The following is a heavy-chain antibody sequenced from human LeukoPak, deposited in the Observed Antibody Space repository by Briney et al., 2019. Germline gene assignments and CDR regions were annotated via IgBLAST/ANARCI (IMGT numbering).Heavy chain of an antibody. CDR1: GYSISSGYY. V-gene: IGHV4-38-2*02. J-gene: IGHJ4*02. Sequence: SETLSLTCTVSGYSISSGYYWGWIRQPPGKGLEWIGYIYYSGSTYYNPSLKSRVTISVDTSKNQFSLKLSSVTAADTAVYYCAREAPLTSHCLDYWGQGTLVTVSS. CDR2: IYYSGST. CDR3: AREAPLTSHCLDY. D-gene: IGHD2-2*01.